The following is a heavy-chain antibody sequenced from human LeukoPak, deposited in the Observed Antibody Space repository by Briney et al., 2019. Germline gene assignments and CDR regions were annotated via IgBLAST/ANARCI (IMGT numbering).Heavy chain of an antibody. V-gene: IGHV3-11*04. CDR2: ISSSGSTI. Sequence: GGSLRLSCAASGFTFSDHDMDWVRQAPGKGLEWVSYISSSGSTIYYADSVKGRFTISRDNAKNSLYLQMNSLRAEDTAVYYCARPKRAGDYWGQGTLVTVSS. D-gene: IGHD6-13*01. J-gene: IGHJ4*02. CDR3: ARPKRAGDY. CDR1: GFTFSDHD.